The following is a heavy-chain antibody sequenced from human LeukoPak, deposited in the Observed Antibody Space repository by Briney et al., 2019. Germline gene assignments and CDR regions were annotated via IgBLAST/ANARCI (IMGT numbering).Heavy chain of an antibody. CDR2: INPNSGGT. J-gene: IGHJ4*02. CDR1: GYTFTGCY. CDR3: ARGHRYCSSTSCYTDY. D-gene: IGHD2-2*02. V-gene: IGHV1-2*02. Sequence: ASVKVSCKASGYTFTGCYTHWVRQAPGQGLEWMGWINPNSGGTNYAQKFQGRVTMTRDTSISTAYMELSRLRSDDTAVYYCARGHRYCSSTSCYTDYWGQGTLVTVSS.